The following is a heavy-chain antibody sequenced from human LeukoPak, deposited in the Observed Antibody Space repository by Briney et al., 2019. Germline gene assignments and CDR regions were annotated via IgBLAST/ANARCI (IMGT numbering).Heavy chain of an antibody. CDR1: GFTFTSYA. Sequence: GGSLRLSCAASGFTFTSYAMSWVRQAPGKGLEWVSAISGSGVSTYYTDSVKGRFTISRDNSKNTLYLHMNSLRAEDTALYYCAKDKSKGELRGNEFDYWGQGTLVIVSS. CDR2: ISGSGVST. D-gene: IGHD1-7*01. J-gene: IGHJ4*02. V-gene: IGHV3-23*01. CDR3: AKDKSKGELRGNEFDY.